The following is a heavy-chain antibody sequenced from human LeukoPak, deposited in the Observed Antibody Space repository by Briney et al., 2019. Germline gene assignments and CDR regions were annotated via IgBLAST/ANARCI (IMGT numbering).Heavy chain of an antibody. D-gene: IGHD5-24*01. Sequence: SETLSLTCAVYGGSFGGYSWSWIRQPPGKGLEWIGEINHSRSTNYNPSLKSRVTISMDTSKNQFSLKLTSVTAADTAVYYCARRIDGYNYDYWGQGTLVTVSS. J-gene: IGHJ4*02. CDR2: INHSRST. CDR1: GGSFGGYS. V-gene: IGHV4-34*01. CDR3: ARRIDGYNYDY.